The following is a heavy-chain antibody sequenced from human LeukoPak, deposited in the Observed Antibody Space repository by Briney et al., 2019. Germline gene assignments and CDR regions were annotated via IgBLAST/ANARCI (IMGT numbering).Heavy chain of an antibody. Sequence: SETLSLTCTVSGGSISSSSSYYWGWVRQPPGKGLEWIGSINYSGSTFYNPSLKSRVAISVDTSKNHFSLSLSSVTAADTAVYYCARHPGMDYWGQGTLVTVSS. CDR3: ARHPGMDY. V-gene: IGHV4-39*01. CDR2: INYSGST. CDR1: GGSISSSSSYY. J-gene: IGHJ4*02.